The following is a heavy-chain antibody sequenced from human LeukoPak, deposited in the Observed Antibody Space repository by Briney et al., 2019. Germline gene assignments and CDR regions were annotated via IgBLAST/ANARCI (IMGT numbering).Heavy chain of an antibody. J-gene: IGHJ5*02. V-gene: IGHV4-59*01. Sequence: SETLSLTCTASGGSISSYYWSWIRQPPGKGLEWIGYIYYSGSTNYNPSLKSRVTISVDTSKNQFSLKLSSVTAADTAVYYCARDGGYDFWSGYYGWFDPWGQGTLVTVSS. CDR3: ARDGGYDFWSGYYGWFDP. D-gene: IGHD3-3*01. CDR1: GGSISSYY. CDR2: IYYSGST.